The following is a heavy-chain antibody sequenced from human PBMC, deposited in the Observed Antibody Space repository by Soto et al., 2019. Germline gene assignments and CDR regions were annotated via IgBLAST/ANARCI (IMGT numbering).Heavy chain of an antibody. CDR2: ISGSGGST. D-gene: IGHD5-12*01. CDR3: AKALQGGFY. CDR1: GLNFSSYA. J-gene: IGHJ4*02. V-gene: IGHV3-23*01. Sequence: PVRSIRHSSAAAGLNFSSYARSWVRQAPGKGLEWVSAISGSGGSTYYADSVKGRFTISRDNSKNTLYLQMNSLRAEDTAVYYCAKALQGGFYLGQGTLVTVSS.